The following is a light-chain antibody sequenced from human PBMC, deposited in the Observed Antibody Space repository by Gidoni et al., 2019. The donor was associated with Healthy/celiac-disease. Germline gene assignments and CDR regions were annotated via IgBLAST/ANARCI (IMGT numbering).Light chain of an antibody. CDR3: SSYTSSSTWV. J-gene: IGLJ3*02. V-gene: IGLV2-14*01. CDR1: SSGVGGYNY. Sequence: QSALPPPASVSGSPGQSITISCTGTSSGVGGYNYVSWYQQHPGKAPKLMIYDVSNRPSGVSNRVSGSKSGNTASLTISGLQAEDEADYYCSSYTSSSTWVFGGGTKLTVL. CDR2: DVS.